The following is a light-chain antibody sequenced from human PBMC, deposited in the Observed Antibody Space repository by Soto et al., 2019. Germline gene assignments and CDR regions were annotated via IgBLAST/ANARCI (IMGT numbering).Light chain of an antibody. Sequence: QSVLTQPRSVSGSPGQSVTISCTGTSSDVGRYNYVSWYQQHPGKAPKLIIYDVTQRLSGVPDRFSGSKSGNTASLTISGLQAEDEVDYYCCSYAGDYIFVFGTGTKVTVL. J-gene: IGLJ1*01. CDR3: CSYAGDYIFV. CDR1: SSDVGRYNY. V-gene: IGLV2-11*01. CDR2: DVT.